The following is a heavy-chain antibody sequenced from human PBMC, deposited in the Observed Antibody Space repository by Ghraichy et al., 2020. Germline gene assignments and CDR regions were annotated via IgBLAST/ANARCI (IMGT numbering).Heavy chain of an antibody. D-gene: IGHD2-21*02. V-gene: IGHV1-69*04. CDR3: ARSAYCGGDCYSGVGVFYVY. CDR1: GGTFSSYA. Sequence: SVKVSCKASGGTFSSYAISWVRQAPGQGLEWMGRLIPILGIANYAQKFQGRVTITADKSTSTAYMELSSLRSEDTAVYYCARSAYCGGDCYSGVGVFYVYWGQGTLVTVAS. CDR2: LIPILGIA. J-gene: IGHJ4*02.